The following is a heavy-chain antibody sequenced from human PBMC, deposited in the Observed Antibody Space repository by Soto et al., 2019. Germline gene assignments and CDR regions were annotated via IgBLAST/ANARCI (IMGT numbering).Heavy chain of an antibody. CDR1: GFTFSSYA. CDR3: AKAYYYDSSGYYPSFDY. CDR2: ISGSGGST. V-gene: IGHV3-23*01. Sequence: GGSLRLSCAASGFTFSSYAMSWVRQAPGKGLEWVSAISGSGGSTYYADSVKGRFTISRDNSKNTLYLQMNSLRAEDTAVFYCAKAYYYDSSGYYPSFDYWGQGTLVTVSS. D-gene: IGHD3-22*01. J-gene: IGHJ4*02.